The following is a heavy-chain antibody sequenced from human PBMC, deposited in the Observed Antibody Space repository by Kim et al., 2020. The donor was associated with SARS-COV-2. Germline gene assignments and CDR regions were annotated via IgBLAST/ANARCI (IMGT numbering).Heavy chain of an antibody. D-gene: IGHD2-15*01. J-gene: IGHJ4*02. CDR3: ATLQDDDY. V-gene: IGHV3-7*03. Sequence: GSAKHYVDSVKGRFTISRDHAKNSLYLQRNSLRAEDTAVYFCATLQDDDYWGQGTLLTVSS. CDR2: GSAK.